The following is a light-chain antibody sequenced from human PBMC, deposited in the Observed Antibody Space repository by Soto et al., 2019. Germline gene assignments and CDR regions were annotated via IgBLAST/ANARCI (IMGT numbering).Light chain of an antibody. CDR2: YDS. Sequence: SYELTQPPSVSVAPGKTARITCGGNNIGSKSVHWYQQKPCQAPVLVIYYDSDRPSGIPERFSGSNSGNTATLTISRVEAGDEADYYCQVWDSSSDPVFGGGTQLTVL. CDR3: QVWDSSSDPV. CDR1: NIGSKS. V-gene: IGLV3-21*04. J-gene: IGLJ7*01.